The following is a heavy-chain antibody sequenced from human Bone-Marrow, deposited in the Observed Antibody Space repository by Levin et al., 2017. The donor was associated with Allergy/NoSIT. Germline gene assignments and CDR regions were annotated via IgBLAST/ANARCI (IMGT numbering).Heavy chain of an antibody. Sequence: GGSLRLSCAGSGFTFNIHGIHWVRQAPGKGLEWVAGISNDGSYKYYAASVKGRFTISRDNSKSILYLQMSSLRPEDTAIFYCARDFGSKGDGAFDIWGQGTMVTVSS. CDR2: ISNDGSYK. CDR3: ARDFGSKGDGAFDI. V-gene: IGHV3-30*03. CDR1: GFTFNIHG. D-gene: IGHD3-10*01. J-gene: IGHJ3*02.